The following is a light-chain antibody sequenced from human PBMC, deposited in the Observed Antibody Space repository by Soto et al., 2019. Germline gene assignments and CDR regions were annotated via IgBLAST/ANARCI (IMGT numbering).Light chain of an antibody. Sequence: QSALTQPPSASGSPGQSVTISCTGTSSDVGGYNYVSWYQQHPGKAPKLMIYEVSKRPSWVPDRFSGSKSGNTASLTVSGLQAEDEADYYCISYAGSNKWNFGTGTKLTVL. V-gene: IGLV2-8*01. CDR1: SSDVGGYNY. J-gene: IGLJ1*01. CDR3: ISYAGSNKWN. CDR2: EVS.